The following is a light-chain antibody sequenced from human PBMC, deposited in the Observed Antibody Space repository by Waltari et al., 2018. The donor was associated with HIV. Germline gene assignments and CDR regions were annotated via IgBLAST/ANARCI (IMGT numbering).Light chain of an antibody. V-gene: IGLV7-46*01. CDR1: TGRVTTAHY. Sequence: QAVVTQEPSLSVPPGGTVTFTCASFTGRVTTAHYPYWFQPKPAQAPRTLLYDGDKRHPWTPGRFAGSLTEGKATLTLTGAQPEDEATYHCLLSFHSVRVFGGGT. J-gene: IGLJ2*01. CDR2: DGD. CDR3: LLSFHSVRV.